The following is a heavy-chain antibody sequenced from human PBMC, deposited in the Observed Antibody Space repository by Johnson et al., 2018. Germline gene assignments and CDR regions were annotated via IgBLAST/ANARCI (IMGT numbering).Heavy chain of an antibody. CDR3: ARDPAYCGGDCSTRYYYYYGMDV. Sequence: QVQLVQSGAEVKKPGASVKVSCKASGYTFTSYYMHWVRQAPGQGLEWMGIINPSGGSTSYAQKFQGRVTMTRDTSTSTVYRELSSLGSEDTAVYYCARDPAYCGGDCSTRYYYYYGMDVWGQGTTVTVSS. CDR2: INPSGGST. V-gene: IGHV1-46*01. D-gene: IGHD2-21*02. J-gene: IGHJ6*02. CDR1: GYTFTSYY.